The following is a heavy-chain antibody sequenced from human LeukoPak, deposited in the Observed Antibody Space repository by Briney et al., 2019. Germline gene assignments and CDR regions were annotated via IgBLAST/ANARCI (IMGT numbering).Heavy chain of an antibody. V-gene: IGHV1-69*05. CDR2: IMPLFGTA. J-gene: IGHJ5*02. CDR1: GGTFNNSA. CDR3: VRDVHGDYGSGWFDP. D-gene: IGHD4-17*01. Sequence: SVKVSCKTSGGTFNNSAISWVRQAPGQGLEWLGGIMPLFGTAGYAQKFQGRVTITKDESTRTVYLELTSLTSDDTAVYYCVRDVHGDYGSGWFDPWGQGTLVSVSS.